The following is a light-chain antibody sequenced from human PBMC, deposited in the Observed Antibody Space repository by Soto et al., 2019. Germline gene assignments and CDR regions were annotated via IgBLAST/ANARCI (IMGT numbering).Light chain of an antibody. Sequence: EIVLTQSPGTLSLSPGERATLSCRASQSVSSSYLAWYQQKPGQAPRLLIYGSSSRATDIPDRFSGSGSGTDFTLTISSLEPEDFAVYYCQQYNNWPRTFGQGTKVDIK. CDR3: QQYNNWPRT. CDR1: QSVSSSY. CDR2: GSS. J-gene: IGKJ1*01. V-gene: IGKV3-20*01.